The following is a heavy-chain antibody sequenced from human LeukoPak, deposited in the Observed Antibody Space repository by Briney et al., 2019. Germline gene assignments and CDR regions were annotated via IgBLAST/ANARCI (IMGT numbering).Heavy chain of an antibody. J-gene: IGHJ4*02. D-gene: IGHD6-13*01. CDR2: IRSKAYGGTT. Sequence: GGSLRLSCAASGFTFGDYAMSWVRQAPGKGLEWVGFIRSKAYGGTTEYAASVKGRFTISRDDSKSIAYLQMNSLKTEDTAVYYCTRSSSWAGWFDYWGQGTLVTVSS. CDR3: TRSSSWAGWFDY. V-gene: IGHV3-49*04. CDR1: GFTFGDYA.